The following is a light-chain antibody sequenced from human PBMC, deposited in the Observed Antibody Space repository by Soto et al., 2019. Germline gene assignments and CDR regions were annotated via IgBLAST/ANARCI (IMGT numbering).Light chain of an antibody. CDR1: QSISNW. J-gene: IGKJ1*01. V-gene: IGKV1-5*03. Sequence: DIQMTQSPSTLSASVGDRVTITCRASQSISNWLAWYQQKPGKAPKRLIYMASTLETGVPSRFSGSGSGAEFTLTISSLQPEDFATYYCQQYKSFPWTFGQGAKVEI. CDR2: MAS. CDR3: QQYKSFPWT.